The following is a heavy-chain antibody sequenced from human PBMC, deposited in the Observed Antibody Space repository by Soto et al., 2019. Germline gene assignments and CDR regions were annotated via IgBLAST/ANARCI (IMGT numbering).Heavy chain of an antibody. J-gene: IGHJ3*02. CDR2: INHSGST. Sequence: PSETLSLTCAVYGGSFSGYYWSWIRQPPGKGLEWIGLINHSGSTNYDPSLKIRVSISVDTSKNQFSLKLSCVTAADTAVYYCARGSRSSGYYSDAFDIWGQGTMVT. CDR1: GGSFSGYY. CDR3: ARGSRSSGYYSDAFDI. V-gene: IGHV4-34*01. D-gene: IGHD3-22*01.